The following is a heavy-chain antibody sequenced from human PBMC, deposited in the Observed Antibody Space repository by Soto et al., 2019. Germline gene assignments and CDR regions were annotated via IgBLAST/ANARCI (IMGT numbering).Heavy chain of an antibody. CDR2: ISYDGSNK. Sequence: QVQLVESGGGVVQPGRSLRLSCAASGFTFSSYAMHWVRQAPGKGLEWVAVISYDGSNKYYADSVKGRFTISRDNSKNTLYLQMNSLRAEDTAVYYCASDEDSGSSGFDYWGQGTLVTVSS. CDR3: ASDEDSGSSGFDY. V-gene: IGHV3-30-3*01. J-gene: IGHJ4*02. CDR1: GFTFSSYA. D-gene: IGHD1-26*01.